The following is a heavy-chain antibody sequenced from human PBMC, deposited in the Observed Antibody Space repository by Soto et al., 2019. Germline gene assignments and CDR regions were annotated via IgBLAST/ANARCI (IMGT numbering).Heavy chain of an antibody. D-gene: IGHD6-25*01. CDR3: ARGSRVKIPAASGRDYYYHGLDV. CDR1: GGSFSGYY. Sequence: QVQLQQWGAGLLKPSETLSLTCAVYGGSFSGYYWSWIRQPPGKGLEWIGEINHRGSTNYNPSLKGRVTRSVDTSKYQFSLKLNSVTAADTAVYYCARGSRVKIPAASGRDYYYHGLDVWGQGTAVTVSS. CDR2: INHRGST. V-gene: IGHV4-34*01. J-gene: IGHJ6*02.